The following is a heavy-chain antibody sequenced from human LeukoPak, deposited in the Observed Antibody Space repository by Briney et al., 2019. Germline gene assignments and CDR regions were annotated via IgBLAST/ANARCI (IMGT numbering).Heavy chain of an antibody. V-gene: IGHV4-39*07. CDR2: IYYSGST. D-gene: IGHD3/OR15-3a*01. Sequence: SETLSLTCTVSGGSFSSSSYYWGWIRQPPGTGLEWIGSIYYSGSTYYNPSLKSRVSISVDTSKNQFSLKLRSVTAADTAVYYCARGTRSRSYNWFDPWGQGTLVTVSS. J-gene: IGHJ5*02. CDR1: GGSFSSSSYY. CDR3: ARGTRSRSYNWFDP.